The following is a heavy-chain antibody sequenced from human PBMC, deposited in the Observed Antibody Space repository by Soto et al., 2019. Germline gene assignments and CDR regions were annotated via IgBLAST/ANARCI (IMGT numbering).Heavy chain of an antibody. CDR3: AREWSAFDY. V-gene: IGHV4-59*01. Sequence: QVQLQESGPGLVKPSETMSLTYTVSGVSITSYKWSWIRQSPGKGLEWIAYMYSSGSSSYNPSLKSRVTISVDTSKNQYSLKVNSATAADTAVYYCAREWSAFDYWGQGILVTVSS. CDR2: MYSSGSS. J-gene: IGHJ4*02. CDR1: GVSITSYK. D-gene: IGHD2-15*01.